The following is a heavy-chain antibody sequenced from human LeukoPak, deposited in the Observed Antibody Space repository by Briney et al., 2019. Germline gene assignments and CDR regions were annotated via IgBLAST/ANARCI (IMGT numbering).Heavy chain of an antibody. CDR1: GYSFTSYW. Sequence: HGESLKISCKGSGYSFTSYWIGWVRQMPGKGQEWMGIIYPGDSDTRYSPSFQGQVTISADKSISTAYLQWSSLKALDTAMYYCARASGSSSWYGDFDCWGQGTLVTVSS. CDR2: IYPGDSDT. V-gene: IGHV5-51*01. D-gene: IGHD6-13*01. CDR3: ARASGSSSWYGDFDC. J-gene: IGHJ4*02.